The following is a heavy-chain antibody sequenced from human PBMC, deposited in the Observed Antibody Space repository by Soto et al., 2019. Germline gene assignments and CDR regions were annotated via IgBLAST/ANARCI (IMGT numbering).Heavy chain of an antibody. Sequence: QLQLQESGPGLVKPSETLSLTCTVSGGSISSSSYYWGWIRQPPGKGLEWIGSIFYSGSTYYNPPLKRRLTISVDTSKNQFTLKLSSVTAADTAVYYCARHLTYCSAGSCYSDFPYYGMDVWGQGTTVTVSS. CDR1: GGSISSSSYY. D-gene: IGHD2-15*01. CDR2: IFYSGST. J-gene: IGHJ6*02. V-gene: IGHV4-39*01. CDR3: ARHLTYCSAGSCYSDFPYYGMDV.